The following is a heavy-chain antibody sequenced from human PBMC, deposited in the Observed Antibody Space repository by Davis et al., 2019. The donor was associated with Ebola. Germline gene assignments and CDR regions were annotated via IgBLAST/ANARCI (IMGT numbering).Heavy chain of an antibody. CDR2: ISAYNGNT. CDR1: GYTFTSYG. CDR3: AREYCSSTSCYNWFDP. Sequence: ASVKVSCKASGYTFTSYGISWVRQAPGQGLEWMGWISAYNGNTNYAQKLQGRVTMTTDTSTSTAYMELRSLRSDDTAVYYCAREYCSSTSCYNWFDPWGQGTLVTVSS. D-gene: IGHD2-2*01. V-gene: IGHV1-18*01. J-gene: IGHJ5*02.